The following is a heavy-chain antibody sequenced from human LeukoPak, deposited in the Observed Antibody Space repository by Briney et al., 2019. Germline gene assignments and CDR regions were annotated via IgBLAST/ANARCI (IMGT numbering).Heavy chain of an antibody. D-gene: IGHD3-10*01. Sequence: GSLRLSCAASGFTVSSNYMSWVRQAPGKGLEWVSVIYSGGSTYYADSVKGRFTISRDNSKNTLYLQMNSLRAEDTAVYYCARSLWFGDEGYFDYWGQGTLVTVSS. CDR3: ARSLWFGDEGYFDY. J-gene: IGHJ4*02. V-gene: IGHV3-53*01. CDR1: GFTVSSNY. CDR2: IYSGGST.